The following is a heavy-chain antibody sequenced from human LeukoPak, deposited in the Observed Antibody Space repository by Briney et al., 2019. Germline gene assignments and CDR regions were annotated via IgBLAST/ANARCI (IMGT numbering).Heavy chain of an antibody. CDR1: GGSFSGYY. CDR2: INHSGST. D-gene: IGHD3-10*01. J-gene: IGHJ4*02. CDR3: ARGLNPTYYYGSGSHSFDY. V-gene: IGHV4-34*01. Sequence: PSETLSLTCAVYGGSFSGYYWSWVRQPPGKGLEWIGEINHSGSTNYNPALMSRVTISVDTSKNQFSLKLSSVTAADTAVYYCARGLNPTYYYGSGSHSFDYWGQGTLVTVSS.